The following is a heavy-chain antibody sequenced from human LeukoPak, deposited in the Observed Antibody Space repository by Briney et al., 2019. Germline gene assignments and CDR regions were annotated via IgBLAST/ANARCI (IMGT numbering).Heavy chain of an antibody. CDR3: AREYYDILTGCFPSDAFDI. Sequence: ASVNVSCKASGCTFTSYGISGVGQAAGQGREGMGWISAYNGNTKYAQKLQGRVTITTDTSTSTAYMELRSLRSDDTAVYYCAREYYDILTGCFPSDAFDIWGQGTMVTVSS. J-gene: IGHJ3*02. CDR2: ISAYNGNT. CDR1: GCTFTSYG. V-gene: IGHV1-18*04. D-gene: IGHD3-9*01.